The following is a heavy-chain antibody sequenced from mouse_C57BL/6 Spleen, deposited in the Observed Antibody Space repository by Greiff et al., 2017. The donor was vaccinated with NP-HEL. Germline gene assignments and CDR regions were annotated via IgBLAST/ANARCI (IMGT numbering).Heavy chain of an antibody. CDR2: IDPEDGDT. D-gene: IGHD1-1*01. CDR3: TTSDYGSSDGWFAY. Sequence: EVKLMESGAELVRPGASVKLSCTASGFNIKDYYMHWVKQRPEQGLEWIGRIDPEDGDTEYAPKFQGKATMTADTSSNTAYLQLSSLTSEDTAVYYCTTSDYGSSDGWFAYWGHGTLVTVSA. CDR1: GFNIKDYY. V-gene: IGHV14-1*01. J-gene: IGHJ3*01.